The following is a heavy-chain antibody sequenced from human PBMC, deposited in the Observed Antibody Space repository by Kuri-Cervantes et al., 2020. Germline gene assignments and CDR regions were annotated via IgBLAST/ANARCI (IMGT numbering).Heavy chain of an antibody. CDR3: ARDIEKGSYGSGSYPDAGRGYYYGMDV. D-gene: IGHD3-10*01. J-gene: IGHJ6*02. V-gene: IGHV1-18*01. Sequence: ASVKVSCKASGYTFTSYGISWVRQAPGQGLEWMGRISAYNGNTNYAQKLQGRVTMTTDTSTSTAYMELSSLRSEDTAVYYCARDIEKGSYGSGSYPDAGRGYYYGMDVWGQGTTVTVSS. CDR2: ISAYNGNT. CDR1: GYTFTSYG.